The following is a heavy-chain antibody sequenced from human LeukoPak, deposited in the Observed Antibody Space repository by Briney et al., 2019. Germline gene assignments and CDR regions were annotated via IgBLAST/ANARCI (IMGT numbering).Heavy chain of an antibody. D-gene: IGHD4-17*01. J-gene: IGHJ6*02. CDR2: INGIGGAT. CDR3: ANLYGDASNGMDV. Sequence: GGSLRLSCAASGFTFSSYAMTWVRQAPGKGLEWVAAINGIGGATYYEDSVKGRFTISRDNAKNSLYLQMNTMRAEDTAVYYCANLYGDASNGMDVWGQGTTVTVSS. CDR1: GFTFSSYA. V-gene: IGHV3-23*01.